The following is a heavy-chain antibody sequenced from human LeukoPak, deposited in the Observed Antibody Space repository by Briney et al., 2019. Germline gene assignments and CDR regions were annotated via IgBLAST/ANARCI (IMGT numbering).Heavy chain of an antibody. CDR1: GGSVSSGSYY. Sequence: SETLSLTCTVSGGSVSSGSYYWNWIRQPPVKGLEWIGYIYYSGTTNYNPSLKSRVTISLDTSKNQFSLKLSSVTAADTAVYYCARGSKKDYYDSSGYTNWFDPWGQGTLVTVSS. J-gene: IGHJ5*02. CDR3: ARGSKKDYYDSSGYTNWFDP. CDR2: IYYSGTT. V-gene: IGHV4-61*01. D-gene: IGHD3-22*01.